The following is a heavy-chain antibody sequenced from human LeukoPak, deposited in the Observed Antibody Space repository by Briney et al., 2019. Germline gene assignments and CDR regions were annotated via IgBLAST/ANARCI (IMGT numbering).Heavy chain of an antibody. D-gene: IGHD2-8*01. CDR2: ISAYNGNT. CDR1: GYTFTSYG. V-gene: IGHV1-18*01. Sequence: ASVKVSCKASGYTFTSYGISWVRLAPGQGLEWMGWISAYNGNTNYAQKLQGRVTMTTDTSTSTAYMELRSLRSDDTAVYYCATARGVGTTVDYWGQGTLVTVSS. CDR3: ATARGVGTTVDY. J-gene: IGHJ4*02.